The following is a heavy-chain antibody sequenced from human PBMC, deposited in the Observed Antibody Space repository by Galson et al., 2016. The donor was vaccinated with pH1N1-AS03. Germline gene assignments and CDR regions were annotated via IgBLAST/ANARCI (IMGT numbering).Heavy chain of an antibody. CDR2: ISFDGTNK. V-gene: IGHV3-30*18. D-gene: IGHD1-26*01. CDR1: TISNFG. Sequence: TISNFGMLWVRQAPGQGLEWVAIISFDGTNKYYADSVKGRFSISRDNSKNTLYLQMNSLRAEDTAVYYCAKDPASGEVWDILGALNWFDPWGQGTLVTVSS. J-gene: IGHJ5*02. CDR3: AKDPASGEVWDILGALNWFDP.